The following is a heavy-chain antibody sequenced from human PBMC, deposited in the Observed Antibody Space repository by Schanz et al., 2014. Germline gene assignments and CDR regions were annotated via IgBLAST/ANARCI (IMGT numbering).Heavy chain of an antibody. CDR2: INSDGSSA. Sequence: VQLVESGGGVVQPGRSLRLSCAASGFTFSSYWMHWVRQAPGKGLVWISRINSDGSSASYADSVKGRFTISRDNAENTLYLQMNSVRAEDSAVYYCTRGSGSRSYGWYYDSWGQGTLVTVSS. CDR1: GFTFSSYW. J-gene: IGHJ4*02. CDR3: TRGSGSRSYGWYYDS. D-gene: IGHD3-10*01. V-gene: IGHV3-74*02.